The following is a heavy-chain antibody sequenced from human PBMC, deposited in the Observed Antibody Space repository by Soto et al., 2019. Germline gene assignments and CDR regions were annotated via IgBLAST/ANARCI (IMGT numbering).Heavy chain of an antibody. CDR3: ARNGERDLGLNYYFYYGMDV. CDR1: DYIFTTYG. D-gene: IGHD3-10*01. Sequence: QMQLVQSGAEVKKPGASVTVSCKASDYIFTTYGISWVRQAPGQGLEWMGWVSPYSYITNYAQKFQGRVTMTTETSTSTVYMELRSLRSDDTAMYYCARNGERDLGLNYYFYYGMDVWGQGTSVTVSS. V-gene: IGHV1-18*01. CDR2: VSPYSYIT. J-gene: IGHJ6*02.